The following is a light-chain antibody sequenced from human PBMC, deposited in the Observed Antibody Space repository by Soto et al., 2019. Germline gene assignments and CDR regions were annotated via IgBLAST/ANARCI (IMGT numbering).Light chain of an antibody. V-gene: IGKV3-15*01. J-gene: IGKJ4*01. CDR3: QQYNNWPLT. CDR2: GTS. CDR1: QSVSSN. Sequence: EIVITQSPATLSVSPGERATLSCRASQSVSSNLAWYQQKNGQTPRILIYGTSTRDTGIPARFSGSGSGTECTLTISRLQSEDFEVYYCQQYNNWPLTFGGGTKVDIK.